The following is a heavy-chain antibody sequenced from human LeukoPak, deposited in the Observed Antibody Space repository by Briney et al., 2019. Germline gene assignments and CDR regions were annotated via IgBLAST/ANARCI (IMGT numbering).Heavy chain of an antibody. V-gene: IGHV3-11*03. J-gene: IGHJ4*02. CDR3: ARLSSGWNHFDY. CDR1: AFTFSDYY. Sequence: GGSLRLSCAASAFTFSDYYMSWIRQAPGKGLEWVSYISSSSSYTNYADSVKGRFTISRDNATNSLYLQMNSLRAEDTAVYYCARLSSGWNHFDYWGQGTLVTVSS. D-gene: IGHD6-19*01. CDR2: ISSSSSYT.